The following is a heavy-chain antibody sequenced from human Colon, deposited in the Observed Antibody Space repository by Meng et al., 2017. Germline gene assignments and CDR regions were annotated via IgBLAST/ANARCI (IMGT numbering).Heavy chain of an antibody. J-gene: IGHJ3*01. D-gene: IGHD4/OR15-4a*01. Sequence: QLMQSGPEVKKPGATVEVSCEASGYTFASSDINWLRQATGQGLEWIGWMNPSSRNTGYAQKFQNRVSMIRNISINTAYLYLSSLSVDDTAVYYCARGQIGGSDYESRRAFDVWGQGTLVTVSS. CDR1: GYTFASSD. V-gene: IGHV1-8*01. CDR2: MNPSSRNT. CDR3: ARGQIGGSDYESRRAFDV.